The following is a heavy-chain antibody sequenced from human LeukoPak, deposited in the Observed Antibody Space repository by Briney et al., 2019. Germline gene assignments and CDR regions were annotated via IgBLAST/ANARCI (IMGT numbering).Heavy chain of an antibody. D-gene: IGHD3-3*02. CDR3: ARRPTLGAFDI. V-gene: IGHV4-59*01. CDR1: GFTFSRYW. Sequence: PGGSLRLSCAASGFTFSRYWMSWVRQPPGKGLEWIGYIYYSGSTNYNPSLKSRVTISVDTSKNQFSLKLSSVTAADTAVYYCARRPTLGAFDIWGQGTMVTVSS. J-gene: IGHJ3*02. CDR2: IYYSGST.